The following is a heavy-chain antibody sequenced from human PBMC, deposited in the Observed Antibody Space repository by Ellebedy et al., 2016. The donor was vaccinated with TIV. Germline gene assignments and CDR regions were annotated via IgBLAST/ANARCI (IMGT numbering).Heavy chain of an antibody. CDR3: ATIRGSWYPYYCDY. Sequence: GESLKISCSASGFSVSNNFMSWVRQAPGKGLEWVSLLRSGGVRYYADSVRGRATISRDDSKHTLFLEINSLTVEDTAVYYCATIRGSWYPYYCDYWGQGTLVTVSS. J-gene: IGHJ4*02. CDR1: GFSVSNNF. CDR2: LRSGGVR. D-gene: IGHD6-13*01. V-gene: IGHV3-53*01.